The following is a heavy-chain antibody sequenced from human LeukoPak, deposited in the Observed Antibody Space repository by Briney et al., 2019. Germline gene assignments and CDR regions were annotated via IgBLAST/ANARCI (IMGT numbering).Heavy chain of an antibody. D-gene: IGHD3-16*02. CDR2: ISVSGNT. CDR3: ARDIDDYVWGSYRHPDAFDI. CDR1: GFTLSSYA. Sequence: GGSLRLSCAASGFTLSSYAMSWVRQGPGKGLEWVSAISVSGNTYHADSVKGRFTISRDSSKNTLYLQMNSLRAEDTAVYYCARDIDDYVWGSYRHPDAFDIWGQGTMVTVSS. V-gene: IGHV3-23*01. J-gene: IGHJ3*02.